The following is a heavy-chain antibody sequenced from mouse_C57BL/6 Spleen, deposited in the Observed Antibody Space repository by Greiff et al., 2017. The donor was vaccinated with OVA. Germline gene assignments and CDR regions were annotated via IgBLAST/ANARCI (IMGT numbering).Heavy chain of an antibody. J-gene: IGHJ4*01. D-gene: IGHD1-1*01. V-gene: IGHV1-26*01. CDR1: GYTFTDYY. CDR2: INPNNGGT. CDR3: AKSLITTVVARAMDY. Sequence: EVQLQQSGPELVKPGASVKISCKASGYTFTDYYMDWVKQSHGKSLEWIGDINPNNGGTSYNQKFKGKATLTVDKSSSTAYMELRSLTSEDSAVYYCAKSLITTVVARAMDYWGQGTSVTVSS.